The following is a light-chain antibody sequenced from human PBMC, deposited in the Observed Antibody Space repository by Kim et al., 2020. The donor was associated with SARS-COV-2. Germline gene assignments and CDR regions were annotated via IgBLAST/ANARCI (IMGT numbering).Light chain of an antibody. J-gene: IGLJ3*02. Sequence: QSALTQPPSASGSPGQSVAISCIGTSSDVGGYNYVSWYQQHPGKAPKLMIYEVNKRPSGVPDRFSGSKSGNTASLTVSGLQAEDEADYYCSSYAGSSNLVFGGGTKVTVL. CDR2: EVN. CDR3: SSYAGSSNLV. V-gene: IGLV2-8*01. CDR1: SSDVGGYNY.